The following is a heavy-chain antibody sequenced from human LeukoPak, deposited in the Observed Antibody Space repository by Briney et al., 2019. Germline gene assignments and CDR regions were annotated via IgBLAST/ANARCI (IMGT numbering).Heavy chain of an antibody. V-gene: IGHV1-2*02. CDR1: GYTFTGYY. J-gene: IGHJ6*03. Sequence: ASVKVSFNASGYTFTGYYMHWVRKAPGQGPEWMGWINPNSGGTNYAQKFQGRVTMTRDTSISTAYMELSRLRSDDTAVYYCARGPSCYTRGYYYYYYLDVWGKGTTVTVSS. D-gene: IGHD2-2*02. CDR3: ARGPSCYTRGYYYYYYLDV. CDR2: INPNSGGT.